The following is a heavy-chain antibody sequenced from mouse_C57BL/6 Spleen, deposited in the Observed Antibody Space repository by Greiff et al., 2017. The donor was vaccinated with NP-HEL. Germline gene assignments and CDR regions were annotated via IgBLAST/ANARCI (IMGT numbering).Heavy chain of an antibody. CDR3: AREEKITTAYAMDY. CDR2: INYDGSST. J-gene: IGHJ4*01. V-gene: IGHV5-16*01. CDR1: GFTFSDYY. Sequence: EVQVVESEGGLVQPGSSMKLSCTASGFTFSDYYMAWVRQVPEKGLEWVANINYDGSSTYYLDSLKSRFIISRDNAKNILYLQMSSLKSEDTATYYCAREEKITTAYAMDYWGQGTSVTVSS. D-gene: IGHD1-2*01.